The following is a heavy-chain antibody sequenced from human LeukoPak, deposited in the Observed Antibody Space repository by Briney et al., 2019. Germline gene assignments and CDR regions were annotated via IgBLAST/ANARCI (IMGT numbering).Heavy chain of an antibody. CDR1: GFTFSSYG. J-gene: IGHJ4*02. Sequence: PGGSLRLSCAASGFTFSSYGMHWVRQAPGKGLEWVAVIWYGGSDKHYADSVKGRFTISRDNSKNTLYLQMNSLRAEDTAVYYCATAPSGSGTFLDYWGQGTLVTVSS. V-gene: IGHV3-33*01. D-gene: IGHD3-10*01. CDR2: IWYGGSDK. CDR3: ATAPSGSGTFLDY.